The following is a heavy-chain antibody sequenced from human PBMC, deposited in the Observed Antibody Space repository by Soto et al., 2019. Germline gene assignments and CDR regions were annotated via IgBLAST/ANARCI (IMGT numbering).Heavy chain of an antibody. CDR1: SGSVSSGSHY. CDR3: ARGCSGGPRFDP. D-gene: IGHD2-15*01. V-gene: IGHV4-61*01. J-gene: IGHJ5*02. CDR2: IYYSGST. Sequence: QVQLQESGPGLVKPSETLSLTCTVSSGSVSSGSHYWSWIRQPPGKGLEWIGYIYYSGSTSYNPSLESRVTISADTSKNQFSLKLSSVTAADTAVYYCARGCSGGPRFDPWGQGTLVTVPS.